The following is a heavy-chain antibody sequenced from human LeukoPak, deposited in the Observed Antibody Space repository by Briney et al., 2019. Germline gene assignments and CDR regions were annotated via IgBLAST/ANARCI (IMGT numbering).Heavy chain of an antibody. D-gene: IGHD5-18*01. Sequence: PSETLSLTCTVSGGSISSYYWGWIRQPPGKGLEWIGSIYYSGTTHYSPSLESRVTISVDTSKNQFSLKLASVTAADTAIYYCAKGAGGFSYYNWFDPWGQGTLVTVSS. CDR3: AKGAGGFSYYNWFDP. J-gene: IGHJ5*02. CDR1: GGSISSYY. CDR2: IYYSGTT. V-gene: IGHV4-39*07.